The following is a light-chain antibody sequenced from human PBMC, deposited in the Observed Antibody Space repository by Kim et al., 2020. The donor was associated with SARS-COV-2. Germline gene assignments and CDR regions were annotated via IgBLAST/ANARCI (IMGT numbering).Light chain of an antibody. J-gene: IGLJ1*01. CDR2: NG. CDR1: NSNIGAGYD. V-gene: IGLV1-40*01. Sequence: QSVLTQPPSVSGAPGQRVMISCTGSNSNIGAGYDVHWYQQLPGTAPKVLIYNGNRPSGVPDRFSDSKSGPSASLAITGLQGEDEAEYFCQAFDGSLNNYVFGTGTKVTVL. CDR3: QAFDGSLNNYV.